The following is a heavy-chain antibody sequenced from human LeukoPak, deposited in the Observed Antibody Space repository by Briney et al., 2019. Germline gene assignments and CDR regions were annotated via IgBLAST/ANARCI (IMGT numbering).Heavy chain of an antibody. CDR2: INPNSGGT. V-gene: IGHV1-2*04. J-gene: IGHJ6*02. CDR1: GYTFTDYY. D-gene: IGHD6-13*01. Sequence: ASVKVSCNASGYTFTDYYMHWVRQAPGQGLEWMGWINPNSGGTNYAQKFQGWVTMTRDTSISTAYMELSRLRSDDTAVYYCARERGIAAAGYYYYYGMDVWGQGTTVTVSS. CDR3: ARERGIAAAGYYYYYGMDV.